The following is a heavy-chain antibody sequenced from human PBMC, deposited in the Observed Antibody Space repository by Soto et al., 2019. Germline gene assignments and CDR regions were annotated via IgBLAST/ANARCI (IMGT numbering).Heavy chain of an antibody. V-gene: IGHV1-3*01. J-gene: IGHJ4*02. D-gene: IGHD3-10*01. Sequence: ASVKVSCKASGYTFTSYAMHWVRQAPGQRLEWMGWINAGNGNTKYSQKFQGRVTITRDTSASTAYMELSSLRSEDTAAYYCARSVGSGSYYKEYYFDYWGQGXLVTVSS. CDR2: INAGNGNT. CDR1: GYTFTSYA. CDR3: ARSVGSGSYYKEYYFDY.